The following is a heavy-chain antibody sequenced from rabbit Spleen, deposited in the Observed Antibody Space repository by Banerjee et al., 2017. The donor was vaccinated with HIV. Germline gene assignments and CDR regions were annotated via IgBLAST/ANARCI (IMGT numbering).Heavy chain of an antibody. CDR2: IYGGSNGSP. CDR1: GFYFSSNYY. J-gene: IGHJ3*01. D-gene: IGHD4-2*01. V-gene: IGHV1S40*01. Sequence: QSLEESGGDLVKPGASLTLTCTASGFYFSSNYYMCWVRQAPGKGLEWIACIYGGSNGSPVYASWAKGRFTISKTSSTTVTLQMTSLTAADTATYFCARGNEYAGDGLGLWGQGTLVTVS. CDR3: ARGNEYAGDGLGL.